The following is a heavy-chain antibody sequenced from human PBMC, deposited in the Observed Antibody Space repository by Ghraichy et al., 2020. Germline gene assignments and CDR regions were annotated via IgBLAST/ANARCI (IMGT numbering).Heavy chain of an antibody. Sequence: GESLNISCAASGFTFSSYAMHWVRQAPGKGLEWVAVISYDGSNKYYADSVKGRFTISRDNSKNTLYLQMNSLRAEDTAVYYCARDRGSYGYSYFDYWGQGTLVTVSS. CDR2: ISYDGSNK. J-gene: IGHJ4*02. V-gene: IGHV3-30-3*01. CDR1: GFTFSSYA. D-gene: IGHD5-18*01. CDR3: ARDRGSYGYSYFDY.